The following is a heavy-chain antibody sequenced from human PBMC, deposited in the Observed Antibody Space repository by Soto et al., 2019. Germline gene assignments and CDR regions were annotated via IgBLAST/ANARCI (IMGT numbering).Heavy chain of an antibody. D-gene: IGHD6-13*01. J-gene: IGHJ4*02. CDR3: ARGGSSTLDY. Sequence: QVQLVQSGAEVKKPGASVKVSCKASGYTFTGYYMHWVRQAPGQGPEWMGWINPNSGGTTYAQKFQGRVTVTRDTSMITAYMELSNLRSDDTAVYYCARGGSSTLDYWGQGTLVTVSS. V-gene: IGHV1-2*02. CDR2: INPNSGGT. CDR1: GYTFTGYY.